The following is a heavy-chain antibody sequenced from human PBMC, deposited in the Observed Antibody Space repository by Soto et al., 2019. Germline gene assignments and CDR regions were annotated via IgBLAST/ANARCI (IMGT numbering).Heavy chain of an antibody. J-gene: IGHJ4*02. CDR3: ARGGEGYSYGSGFDY. CDR2: IIPILGIA. D-gene: IGHD5-18*01. Sequence: QVQLVQSGAEVKKPGSSVKVSCKASGGTFSSYTISWVRQAPGQGLEWMGRIIPILGIANYAQKFQGRVSITAEKSTSTAYMELSSLRSEDTAVYCCARGGEGYSYGSGFDYWGQGTLVTVSS. CDR1: GGTFSSYT. V-gene: IGHV1-69*02.